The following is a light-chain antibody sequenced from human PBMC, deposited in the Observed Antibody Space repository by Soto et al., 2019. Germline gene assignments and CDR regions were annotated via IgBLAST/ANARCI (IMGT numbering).Light chain of an antibody. J-gene: IGKJ4*01. CDR2: DAS. CDR1: QSISSW. Sequence: DIQMTQSASTLSASVGDRVTITCGASQSISSWLAWYQQKPGKAPKLLIYDASSLESGVPSRFSGSGSATDFTLTISSLQTDDFATYYCQHYNSYPGTFGGGTKVEIK. CDR3: QHYNSYPGT. V-gene: IGKV1-5*01.